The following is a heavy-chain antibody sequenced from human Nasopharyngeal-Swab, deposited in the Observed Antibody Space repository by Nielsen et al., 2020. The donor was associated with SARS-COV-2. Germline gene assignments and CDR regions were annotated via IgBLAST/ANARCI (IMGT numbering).Heavy chain of an antibody. V-gene: IGHV1-2*02. J-gene: IGHJ6*02. D-gene: IGHD2-15*01. CDR2: INPNSGGT. Sequence: WVRQAPGQGLEGMGWINPNSGGTNYAQKFQGRVTMTRDTSISTAYMELSSLRSDDTAVYYCAREGGEGDVVVTPGIGPIYGMDVWGQGATVTVSS. CDR3: AREGGEGDVVVTPGIGPIYGMDV.